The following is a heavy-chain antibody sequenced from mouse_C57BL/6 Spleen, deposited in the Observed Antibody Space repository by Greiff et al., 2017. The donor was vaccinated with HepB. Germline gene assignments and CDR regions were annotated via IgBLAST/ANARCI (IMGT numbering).Heavy chain of an antibody. CDR2: ISSGGSYT. V-gene: IGHV5-6*01. J-gene: IGHJ2*01. CDR3: ARHLDGTPRDYFDY. D-gene: IGHD2-1*01. Sequence: EVQLVESGGDLVKPGGSLKLFCAASGFTFSTYGMSWVRQTPDKRLEWVATISSGGSYTYYPDSVKGRFTISRDNAKNTLYLQMLSLKSEDTAMYYCARHLDGTPRDYFDYWGQGTTLTVSS. CDR1: GFTFSTYG.